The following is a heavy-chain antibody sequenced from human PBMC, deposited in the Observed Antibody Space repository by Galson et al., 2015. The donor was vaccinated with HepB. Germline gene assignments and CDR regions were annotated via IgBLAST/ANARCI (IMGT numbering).Heavy chain of an antibody. CDR2: ISGSGGST. Sequence: SLRLSCAASGFTFSSYAMSWVRQAPGKGLEWVSAISGSGGSTYYADSVKGRFTISRDNSKNTLYLQMNSLRAEDTAVYYCANYKWLSGGSSDYWGQGTLVTVSS. CDR3: ANYKWLSGGSSDY. CDR1: GFTFSSYA. D-gene: IGHD6-19*01. V-gene: IGHV3-23*01. J-gene: IGHJ4*02.